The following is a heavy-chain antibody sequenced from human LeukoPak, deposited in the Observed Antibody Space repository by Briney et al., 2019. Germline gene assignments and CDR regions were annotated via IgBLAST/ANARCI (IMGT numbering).Heavy chain of an antibody. J-gene: IGHJ4*02. CDR2: ISAYNGNT. Sequence: DSVKVSCKASGYTFTSYGISWVRQAPGQGLELMGWISAYNGNTNYAQKLQGRVTMTTDTSTSTAYMELSSLRSEDTAVYYCAISDYGDYRFGYWGQGTLVIVSS. V-gene: IGHV1-18*01. CDR3: AISDYGDYRFGY. D-gene: IGHD4-17*01. CDR1: GYTFTSYG.